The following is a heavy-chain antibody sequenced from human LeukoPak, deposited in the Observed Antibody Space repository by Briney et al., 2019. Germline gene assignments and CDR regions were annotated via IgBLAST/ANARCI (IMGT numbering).Heavy chain of an antibody. J-gene: IGHJ4*02. V-gene: IGHV1-18*01. D-gene: IGHD3-16*02. CDR1: GYTFTDNG. CDR2: ISANSGKT. Sequence: ASVKLSCSASGYTFTDNGISWVRHAPGAGLEWMGWISANSGKTNYAQRFQGRVTMTRETSSSTVYMELRSLRSDDTAVYFCARDKNYRFDYWGQGTLVSVTS. CDR3: ARDKNYRFDY.